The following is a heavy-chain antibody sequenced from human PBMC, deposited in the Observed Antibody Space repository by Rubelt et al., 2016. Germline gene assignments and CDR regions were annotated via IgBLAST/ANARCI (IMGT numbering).Heavy chain of an antibody. Sequence: EVQLVESGGGLVKPGGSLRLSCAASGFIFSNAWMNWVRQAPGKGLEWVGRITSKTDGGTTDYAAPVKGRFTISRDDSKNTLYLQMNSLKTEDTAVYYCTNSSGYTTSPWFDPWGQGTLVTVSS. CDR2: ITSKTDGGTT. V-gene: IGHV3-15*07. J-gene: IGHJ5*02. CDR3: TNSSGYTTSPWFDP. D-gene: IGHD3-22*01. CDR1: GFIFSNAW.